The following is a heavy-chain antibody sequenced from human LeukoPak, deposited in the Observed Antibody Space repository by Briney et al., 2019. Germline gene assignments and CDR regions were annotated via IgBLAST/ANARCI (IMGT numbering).Heavy chain of an antibody. D-gene: IGHD3-10*01. V-gene: IGHV4-59*01. J-gene: IGHJ4*02. CDR1: GGSISSYC. CDR3: ARSYLSGNYGNFDY. Sequence: SETLSLICTVSGGSISSYCWSWMRQPPGKGLEWIGFISDSGSTSYNPSLKSRVTMSVDTSKNQFSLKLISVSAADTAVYYCARSYLSGNYGNFDYWGQGTLVTVSS. CDR2: ISDSGST.